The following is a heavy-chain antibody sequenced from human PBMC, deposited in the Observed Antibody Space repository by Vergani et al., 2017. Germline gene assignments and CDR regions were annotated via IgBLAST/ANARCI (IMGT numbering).Heavy chain of an antibody. CDR1: GFTFSSYA. Sequence: EVQLLESGGGLVQPGGSLRLSCAASGFTFSSYAMSWVRQAPGKGLEWVSAISGSGGTTYYSDSVKGRFTISRDNSENKLYLEMNSLRPEDTALYYCAKGAQLRLNEEDYFDSWGQGALVTVSS. CDR2: ISGSGGTT. J-gene: IGHJ4*02. CDR3: AKGAQLRLNEEDYFDS. D-gene: IGHD5-24*01. V-gene: IGHV3-23*01.